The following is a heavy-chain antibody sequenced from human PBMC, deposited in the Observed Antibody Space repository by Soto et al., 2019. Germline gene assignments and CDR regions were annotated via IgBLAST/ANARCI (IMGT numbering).Heavy chain of an antibody. CDR3: GRDRAYSASGSLAY. D-gene: IGHD3-10*01. V-gene: IGHV1-18*01. CDR2: ISAYNGNT. J-gene: IGHJ4*02. CDR1: GYTFTSYG. Sequence: ASVKVSCKASGYTFTSYGISWVRQAPGQGLEWMGWISAYNGNTNYAQKLQGRVTMTTDTSTNTAYMELRSLRSDDTAVYYCGRDRAYSASGSLAYWGQGTLVTVSS.